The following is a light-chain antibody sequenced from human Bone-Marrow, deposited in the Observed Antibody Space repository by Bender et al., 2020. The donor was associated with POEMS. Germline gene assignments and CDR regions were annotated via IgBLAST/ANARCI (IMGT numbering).Light chain of an antibody. V-gene: IGLV1-40*01. CDR3: QSYDTSLSGPV. CDR2: VNN. Sequence: QSVLTQPPSVSGTPGQRVTISCTGTSSNIGANNDVHWYQQFPGAAPRVLIYVNNNRDSGVPGRFSGSKSGASASLTITGLQPDDEADYFCQSYDTSLSGPVFGGGTKLTVL. CDR1: SSNIGANND. J-gene: IGLJ2*01.